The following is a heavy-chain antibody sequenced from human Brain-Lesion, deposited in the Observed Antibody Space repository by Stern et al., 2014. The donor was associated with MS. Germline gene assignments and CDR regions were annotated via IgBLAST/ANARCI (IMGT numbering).Heavy chain of an antibody. CDR1: GFTFDDYA. Sequence: VQLVESGVDLVQPGRSLRLSCAAFGFTFDDYAMHWVRQAPGKGLERVAGISWNIGTIGYADSVKGRFTTSRDNAYSSLYLQMNSLRPEDTALYYCARDITGSSAYFAYWGQGTLVTVSS. V-gene: IGHV3-9*01. D-gene: IGHD1-14*01. J-gene: IGHJ4*02. CDR3: ARDITGSSAYFAY. CDR2: ISWNIGTI.